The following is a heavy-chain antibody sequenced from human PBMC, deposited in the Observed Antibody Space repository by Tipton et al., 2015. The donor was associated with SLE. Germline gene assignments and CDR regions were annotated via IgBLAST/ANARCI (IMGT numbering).Heavy chain of an antibody. CDR3: ARDRRGYCSSTSCFYMDV. V-gene: IGHV3-53*04. J-gene: IGHJ6*03. D-gene: IGHD2-2*01. CDR2: IYSGDST. Sequence: SLRLSCAASGFTVSNNYMSWVRQAPGKGLEWVSVIYSGDSTYYADSVKGRFTISRHNSKNTLYLQMNSLRAEDTAVYYCARDRRGYCSSTSCFYMDVWGKGTTVTVSS. CDR1: GFTVSNNY.